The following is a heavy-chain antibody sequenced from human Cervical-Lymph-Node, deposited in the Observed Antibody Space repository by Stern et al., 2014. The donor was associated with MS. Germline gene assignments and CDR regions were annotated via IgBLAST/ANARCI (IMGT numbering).Heavy chain of an antibody. J-gene: IGHJ6*02. V-gene: IGHV3-30*03. D-gene: IGHD2-15*01. CDR3: ARRLGYCSGGSCRHYYYGMDV. CDR1: GFTFSSYG. CDR2: ISYDGSNK. Sequence: VQLVESGGGVDQPGRSLRLSCAASGFTFSSYGMHWVRQAPGKGLEWVAVISYDGSNKYYAEYVKGRLTITRDKSKNTLYLQMNSLRAEDTAVYYCARRLGYCSGGSCRHYYYGMDVWGQGTTVTVSS.